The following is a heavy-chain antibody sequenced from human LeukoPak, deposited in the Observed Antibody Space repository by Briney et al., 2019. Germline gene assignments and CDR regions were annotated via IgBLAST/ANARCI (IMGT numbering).Heavy chain of an antibody. CDR3: AHGAREVWLETLPYHFEY. CDR1: GFSLSTSGMS. Sequence: ESGPTLVNPTQTLTLTCTFSGFSLSTSGMSVGWIRQPPGKALEWLALIYWDDDKRYKPSLNSRLTITKDTSKNQVVLTLTNMDPVDTATYYCAHGAREVWLETLPYHFEYWGQGTLVTVSS. V-gene: IGHV2-5*02. D-gene: IGHD5-18*01. J-gene: IGHJ4*02. CDR2: IYWDDDK.